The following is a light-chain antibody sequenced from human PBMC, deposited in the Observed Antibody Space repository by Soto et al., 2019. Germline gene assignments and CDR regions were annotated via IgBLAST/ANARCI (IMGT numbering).Light chain of an antibody. J-gene: IGLJ2*01. Sequence: QSVLTQPPSASGTPGQRVTISCSGSSSNIGSNYVYWYQQLPGTAPKLLIYRNNQRPSGVPDRFSGSKSGTSASLAISVLRSEDEADYYCEAWDDSLSGFVVFGGGTKLTVL. CDR3: EAWDDSLSGFVV. V-gene: IGLV1-47*01. CDR1: SSNIGSNY. CDR2: RNN.